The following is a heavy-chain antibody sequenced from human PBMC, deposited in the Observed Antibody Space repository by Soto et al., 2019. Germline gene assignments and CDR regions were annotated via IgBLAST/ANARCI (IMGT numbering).Heavy chain of an antibody. D-gene: IGHD3-9*01. J-gene: IGHJ6*02. Sequence: PGGSLRLSCAASGFTFSSYAMHWVRQAPGKGLEWVAVISYDGSNKYYADSVKGRFTISRDNSKNTLYLQMNSLRAEDMAVYYCARERGVGYYDILTGRLYYYGMDVRGQGTTVTVSS. V-gene: IGHV3-30-3*01. CDR1: GFTFSSYA. CDR3: ARERGVGYYDILTGRLYYYGMDV. CDR2: ISYDGSNK.